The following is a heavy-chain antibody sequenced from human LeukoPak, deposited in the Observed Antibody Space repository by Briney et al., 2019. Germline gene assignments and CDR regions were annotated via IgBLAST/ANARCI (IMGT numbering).Heavy chain of an antibody. D-gene: IGHD3-10*01. J-gene: IGHJ3*02. V-gene: IGHV3-30*03. CDR3: ASRRGTRDAFDI. CDR1: GFTFSSYG. CDR2: ISYDGSNK. Sequence: GGSLRLSCAASGFTFSSYGMHWVRQAPGKGLEWVAVISYDGSNKYYADSVKGRFTISRDNSENTLYLQMNSLRAEDTAVYYCASRRGTRDAFDIWGQGTMVTVSS.